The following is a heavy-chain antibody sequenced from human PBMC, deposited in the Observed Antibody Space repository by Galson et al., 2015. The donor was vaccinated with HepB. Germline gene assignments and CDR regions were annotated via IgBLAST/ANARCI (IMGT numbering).Heavy chain of an antibody. D-gene: IGHD4-17*01. CDR3: ARMVGLYGAYDGGWFDP. Sequence: ETLSLTCAVYGGSFRGYYWSWIRQPPGKGLEWIGEINHSGSTDYNPSLKSRVTISVDTSKNQFSLKLSSVTAADTAVYYCARMVGLYGAYDGGWFDPWGQGTLVTV. V-gene: IGHV4-34*01. J-gene: IGHJ5*02. CDR2: INHSGST. CDR1: GGSFRGYY.